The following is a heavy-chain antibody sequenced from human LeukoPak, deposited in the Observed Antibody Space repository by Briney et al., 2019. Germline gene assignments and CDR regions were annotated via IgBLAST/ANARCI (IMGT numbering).Heavy chain of an antibody. CDR1: GYTFPSYV. CDR3: ARFNDILTGADY. J-gene: IGHJ4*02. D-gene: IGHD3-9*01. V-gene: IGHV1-8*01. Sequence: EASVKVSCKASGYTFPSYVINWVRQATGQEVEWMGWMNPNSGNTGYAQKFQGRVTMTRNTSISTAYMELSSLQAEDTAVYYCARFNDILTGADYWGQGTLVTVSS. CDR2: MNPNSGNT.